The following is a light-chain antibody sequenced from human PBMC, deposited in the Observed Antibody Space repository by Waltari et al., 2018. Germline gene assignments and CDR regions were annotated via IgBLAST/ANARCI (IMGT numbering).Light chain of an antibody. CDR3: QQYNKWPPGT. J-gene: IGKJ1*01. CDR2: GAS. V-gene: IGKV3-15*01. Sequence: EVVLTQSPATLSVSLGERATLSCRASPSVSSDLAWYQQKPGQAPRLITPGASIRATGIPARFSGSGSGTEFTLTISSLQSEDSAVYYCQQYNKWPPGTFGQGTKVEIK. CDR1: PSVSSD.